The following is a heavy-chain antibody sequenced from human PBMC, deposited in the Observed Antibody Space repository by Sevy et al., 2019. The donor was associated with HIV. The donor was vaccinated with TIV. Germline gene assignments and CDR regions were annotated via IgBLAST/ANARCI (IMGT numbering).Heavy chain of an antibody. CDR3: ARGARGTLPSFYYYGLNV. CDR1: GYTFTDYW. J-gene: IGHJ6*02. CDR2: IYPDDSDT. V-gene: IGHV5-51*01. D-gene: IGHD1-1*01. Sequence: GESLKISCKGSGYTFTDYWIAWVRQMPGKGLEWMGIIYPDDSDTRYSPSFQGQVTISADKSISTAYLQWSSLKASDTAMYFCARGARGTLPSFYYYGLNVWGQGTTVTVSS.